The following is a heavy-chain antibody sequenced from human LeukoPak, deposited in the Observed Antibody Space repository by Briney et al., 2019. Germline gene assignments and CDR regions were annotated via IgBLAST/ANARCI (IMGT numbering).Heavy chain of an antibody. Sequence: GGSLRLSCAVSGITLSNYGMSWVHQAPGKGLEWVSAISGSGGSTYYADSVKGRFTISRDNSKNTLYLQMNSLRAEDTAVYYCAKGASLAHTFDYWGQGTLVTVSS. CDR3: AKGASLAHTFDY. CDR1: GITLSNYG. V-gene: IGHV3-23*01. CDR2: ISGSGGST. D-gene: IGHD2-15*01. J-gene: IGHJ4*02.